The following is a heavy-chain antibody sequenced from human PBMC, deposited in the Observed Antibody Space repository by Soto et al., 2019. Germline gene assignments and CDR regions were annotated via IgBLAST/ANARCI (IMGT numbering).Heavy chain of an antibody. D-gene: IGHD6-19*01. CDR1: GGSISSRNW. CDR3: ARQVVDGTVAGTGSFDY. CDR2: IYHSGST. V-gene: IGHV4-4*02. Sequence: PSETLSLTCAVSGGSISSRNWWSWVRQPPGKGLEWIGEIYHSGSTNYNPSLKSRVTISVDKSKNQFSLKLSSVTAADTAVYYCARQVVDGTVAGTGSFDYWGQGTPVTVSS. J-gene: IGHJ4*02.